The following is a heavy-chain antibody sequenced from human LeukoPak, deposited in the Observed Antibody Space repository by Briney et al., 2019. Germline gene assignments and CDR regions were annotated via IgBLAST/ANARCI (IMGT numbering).Heavy chain of an antibody. J-gene: IGHJ4*02. Sequence: GESLKISCKGSGYSFTSYWIGWVRQMPGKGLEWMGIIYPGDSDTRYSPSFQGQVTISADKSISTAYLQWSSLKASDIAIYYCARVPTIQDFDYWGQGTLVTVSS. V-gene: IGHV5-51*01. CDR2: IYPGDSDT. CDR1: GYSFTSYW. D-gene: IGHD2-2*02. CDR3: ARVPTIQDFDY.